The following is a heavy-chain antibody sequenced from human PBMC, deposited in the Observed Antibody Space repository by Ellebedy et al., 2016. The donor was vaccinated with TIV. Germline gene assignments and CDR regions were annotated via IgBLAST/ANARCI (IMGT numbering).Heavy chain of an antibody. CDR1: GYTFTGYY. V-gene: IGHV1-2*02. D-gene: IGHD3-22*01. Sequence: AASVKVSCKASGYTFTGYYIHWVRHAPGQGLEWMGWINPDRGATKYPQSFQVRVSMTRDTSSSTAYMELSGLTSDDTAIYYSAKDRFPYYDSSGTTGYFDCWGQGTLVTVSS. CDR3: AKDRFPYYDSSGTTGYFDC. CDR2: INPDRGAT. J-gene: IGHJ4*02.